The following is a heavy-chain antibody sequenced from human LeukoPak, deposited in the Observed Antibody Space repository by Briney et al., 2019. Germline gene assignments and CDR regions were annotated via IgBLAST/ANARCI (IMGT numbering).Heavy chain of an antibody. D-gene: IGHD3-10*01. CDR2: IYYSGST. CDR3: AREVLGYYYGSGALDY. Sequence: SETLSLTCTVSGGSISSGDYYWSWIRQPPGKGLEWIGYIYYSGSTYYNPSLKSPVTISVDTSKNQFSLKLSSVTAADTAVYYCAREVLGYYYGSGALDYWGQGTLVTVSS. CDR1: GGSISSGDYY. J-gene: IGHJ4*02. V-gene: IGHV4-30-4*01.